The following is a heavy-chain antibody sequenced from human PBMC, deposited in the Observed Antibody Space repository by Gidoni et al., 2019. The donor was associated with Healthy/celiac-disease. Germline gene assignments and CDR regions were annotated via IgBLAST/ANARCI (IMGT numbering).Heavy chain of an antibody. CDR1: GFTFSGYS. Sequence: EVQLVESGGGLVKPGGSLRRSCADSGFTFSGYSMKWVRQAPGKGLEWVSSISSSSSNISYADSVKGRFTISRDNAKNSRYLQMNSLRAEDTAVYYCAREGIAVAGTWYYGMDVWGQGTTVTVSS. V-gene: IGHV3-21*01. J-gene: IGHJ6*02. CDR2: ISSSSSNI. CDR3: AREGIAVAGTWYYGMDV. D-gene: IGHD6-19*01.